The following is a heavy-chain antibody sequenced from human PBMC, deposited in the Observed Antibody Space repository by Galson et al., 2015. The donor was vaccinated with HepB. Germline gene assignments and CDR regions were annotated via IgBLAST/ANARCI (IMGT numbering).Heavy chain of an antibody. CDR2: ITSEGGTT. D-gene: IGHD4-17*01. V-gene: IGHV3-64*01. Sequence: SLRLSCAASGFIFSDYSMYWVRQAPGRGLECVSAITSEGGTTYYANSVKGRFTISRDNSKNTFYLKMGSLTTEDMAVYYCARDRDYADYAWFFDLWGRGTLVTVSS. CDR3: ARDRDYADYAWFFDL. J-gene: IGHJ2*01. CDR1: GFIFSDYS.